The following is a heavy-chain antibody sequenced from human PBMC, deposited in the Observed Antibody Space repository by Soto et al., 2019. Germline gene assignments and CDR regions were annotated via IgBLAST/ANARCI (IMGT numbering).Heavy chain of an antibody. CDR3: AKTATAVLRYFDWLPHGMDV. D-gene: IGHD3-9*01. V-gene: IGHV3-23*01. CDR1: GFTFSSYA. J-gene: IGHJ6*02. Sequence: EVQLLESGGGLVQPGGSLRLSCAASGFTFSSYAMSWVRQAPGKGLEWVSAISGSGGSTYYADSVKGRFTISRDNSKNTLYRQMNSLRAEDTAVYYCAKTATAVLRYFDWLPHGMDVWGQGTTVTVSS. CDR2: ISGSGGST.